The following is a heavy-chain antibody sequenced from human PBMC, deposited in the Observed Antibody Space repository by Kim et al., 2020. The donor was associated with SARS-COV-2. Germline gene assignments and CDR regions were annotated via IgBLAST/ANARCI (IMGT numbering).Heavy chain of an antibody. D-gene: IGHD6-19*01. Sequence: SETLSLTCTVSGGSISSYYWSWIRQPAGKGLEWIGRIYTSGSTNYNPSLKSRVTMSVDTSKNQFSLKLSSVTAADTAVYYCARAVDHLSGWYRNKGYYFDYWGQGTLVTVSS. CDR1: GGSISSYY. CDR2: IYTSGST. J-gene: IGHJ4*02. V-gene: IGHV4-4*07. CDR3: ARAVDHLSGWYRNKGYYFDY.